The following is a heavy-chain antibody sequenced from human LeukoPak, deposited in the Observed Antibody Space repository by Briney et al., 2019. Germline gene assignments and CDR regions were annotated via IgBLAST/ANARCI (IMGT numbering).Heavy chain of an antibody. J-gene: IGHJ4*02. V-gene: IGHV3-30-3*01. D-gene: IGHD1-26*01. CDR2: ISYDGSNK. CDR3: ARALASGSYYFRGSVDY. CDR1: GFTFSSYA. Sequence: GVLRLSCAASGFTFSSYAMHWVRQAPGKGLEWVAVISYDGSNKYYADSVKGRFTISRDNSKNTLYLQMNSLRAEDAAVYYCARALASGSYYFRGSVDYWGQGTLATDSS.